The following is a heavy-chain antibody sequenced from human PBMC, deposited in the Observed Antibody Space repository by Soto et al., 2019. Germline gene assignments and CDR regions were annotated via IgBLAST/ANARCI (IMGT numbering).Heavy chain of an antibody. CDR1: GFTFSSYG. D-gene: IGHD2-15*01. J-gene: IGHJ4*02. CDR3: AKDHIVGYCSGGSCSDY. Sequence: VQLVESGGGLVQPGRSLRLSCAASGFTFSSYGMHWVRQAPGKGLEWVAVISYDGSNKYYADSVKGRFTISRDNSKNTLYLQMNSLRAEDTAVYYCAKDHIVGYCSGGSCSDYWGQGTLVTVSS. CDR2: ISYDGSNK. V-gene: IGHV3-30*18.